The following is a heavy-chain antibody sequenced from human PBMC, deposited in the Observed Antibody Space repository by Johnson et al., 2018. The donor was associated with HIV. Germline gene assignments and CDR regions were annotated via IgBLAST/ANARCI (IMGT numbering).Heavy chain of an antibody. CDR1: GFTFSSYW. J-gene: IGHJ3*02. CDR3: ARESDSSGYYSDAFDI. CDR2: IKQDGSEK. Sequence: EVQLVESGGGLVQPGGSLRLSCAASGFTFSSYWMSWVHQAPGKGLEWVANIKQDGSEKYYVDSVKGRFTISRDNAKNILYLQMNSLRAEDTAVYYCARESDSSGYYSDAFDIWGQGTMVTVSS. V-gene: IGHV3-7*05. D-gene: IGHD3-22*01.